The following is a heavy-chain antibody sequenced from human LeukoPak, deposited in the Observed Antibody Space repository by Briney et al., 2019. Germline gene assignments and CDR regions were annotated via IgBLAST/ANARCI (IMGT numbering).Heavy chain of an antibody. CDR1: GYTLTELS. Sequence: GASVKVSCKVSGYTLTELSMHWVRQAPGKGLEWMGGFDPEDGETIYAQKFQGSVTMTEDTSTDTAYMELSSLRSEDTAVYYCATDRMDGVVVPAAPQFDPWGQGTLVTVSS. V-gene: IGHV1-24*01. J-gene: IGHJ5*02. CDR3: ATDRMDGVVVPAAPQFDP. D-gene: IGHD2-2*03. CDR2: FDPEDGET.